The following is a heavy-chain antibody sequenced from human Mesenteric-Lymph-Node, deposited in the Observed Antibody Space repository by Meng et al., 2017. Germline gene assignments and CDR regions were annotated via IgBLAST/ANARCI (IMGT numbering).Heavy chain of an antibody. CDR2: IYSGDST. Sequence: ETLSLTCTVSGGSISSGSYYWSWIRQPAGKGLEWVSLIYSGDSTYYADSVKCRFTISRDNSKNTLYLQMNSLRAEDTAIYYCARTLRDGYNRLYALDLWGQGTLVTVSS. J-gene: IGHJ3*01. CDR1: GGSISSGSYY. D-gene: IGHD5-24*01. V-gene: IGHV3-53*01. CDR3: ARTLRDGYNRLYALDL.